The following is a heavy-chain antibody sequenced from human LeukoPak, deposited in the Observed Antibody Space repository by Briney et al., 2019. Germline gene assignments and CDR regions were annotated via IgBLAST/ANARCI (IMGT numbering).Heavy chain of an antibody. J-gene: IGHJ4*02. CDR3: ARAPYSSGWYPY. CDR1: GGSISSYY. V-gene: IGHV4-34*01. Sequence: PSETLSLTCTVSGGSISSYYWSWIRQPPGKGLEWIGEINHSGSTNYNPSLKSRVTISVDTSKNQFSLKLSSVTAAGTAVYYCARAPYSSGWYPYWGQGTLVTVSS. D-gene: IGHD6-19*01. CDR2: INHSGST.